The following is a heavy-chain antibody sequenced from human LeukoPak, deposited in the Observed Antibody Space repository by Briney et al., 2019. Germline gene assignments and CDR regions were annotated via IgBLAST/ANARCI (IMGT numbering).Heavy chain of an antibody. CDR2: ISYSGST. CDR1: GGSISIYY. Sequence: SETLSLTCTVSGGSISIYYWSWIRQPPGKGLEWIGYISYSGSTDYNPSLKSRVTISLDTSKNQFSLRLSSVTAADTAVYYCARETRLHSGSYSNDAFDIWGQGTMVTVSS. J-gene: IGHJ3*02. CDR3: ARETRLHSGSYSNDAFDI. V-gene: IGHV4-59*01. D-gene: IGHD1-26*01.